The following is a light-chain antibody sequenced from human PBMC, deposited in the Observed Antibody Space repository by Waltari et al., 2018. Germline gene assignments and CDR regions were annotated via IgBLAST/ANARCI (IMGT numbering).Light chain of an antibody. CDR3: QVWDYIQGV. Sequence: SYVLTQPPSVSVAPGKTARITCGGNNLGRKSVHWYQQKAGQAPVLVIHYDSGRPTGIPGRFSGSTSGDTATLSVSRVGAGDEADYFCQVWDYIQGVFGGGTKLTVL. V-gene: IGLV3-21*04. J-gene: IGLJ3*02. CDR2: YDS. CDR1: NLGRKS.